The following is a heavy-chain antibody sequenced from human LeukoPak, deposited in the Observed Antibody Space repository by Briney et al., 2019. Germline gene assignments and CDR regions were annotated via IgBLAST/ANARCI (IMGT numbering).Heavy chain of an antibody. D-gene: IGHD3-10*01. CDR1: GFTFSSSW. V-gene: IGHV3-7*01. Sequence: PGGSLRLSCVASGFTFSSSWVSWVRQGPGKGPEWVANMNQDGSRKYYVDSVKGRFTISRDNAKNSLFLQMNGLRDEDTAVYYCTRDSQGSGTYSTDHWGQGTLVTVSS. J-gene: IGHJ4*02. CDR3: TRDSQGSGTYSTDH. CDR2: MNQDGSRK.